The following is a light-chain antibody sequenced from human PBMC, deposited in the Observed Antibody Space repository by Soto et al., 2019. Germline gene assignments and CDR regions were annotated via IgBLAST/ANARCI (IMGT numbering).Light chain of an antibody. J-gene: IGKJ1*01. V-gene: IGKV3D-11*01. Sequence: LTQSPSSLSASVGDRVTLSCRASQYISTRLAWYQHKPGQAPRLLIYQTSIRAAGIPARFSGSGTGTDFTLTISGLQPEDFAVYYCHQRHSWPLTFGQGTKVDIK. CDR3: HQRHSWPLT. CDR2: QTS. CDR1: QYISTR.